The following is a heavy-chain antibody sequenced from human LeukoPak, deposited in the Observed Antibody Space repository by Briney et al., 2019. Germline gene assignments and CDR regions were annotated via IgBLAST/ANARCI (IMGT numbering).Heavy chain of an antibody. Sequence: GESLKISCKGSGYNFANYWIAWVRQMPGKGLEWMGIIHPGDSDIRYSPSFQGQVTISADKSISTAYLQWSSLKASDTAIYYYARAPTGFPNWFDPWGQGTQVTVSS. D-gene: IGHD2-8*02. CDR3: ARAPTGFPNWFDP. CDR2: IHPGDSDI. J-gene: IGHJ5*02. V-gene: IGHV5-51*01. CDR1: GYNFANYW.